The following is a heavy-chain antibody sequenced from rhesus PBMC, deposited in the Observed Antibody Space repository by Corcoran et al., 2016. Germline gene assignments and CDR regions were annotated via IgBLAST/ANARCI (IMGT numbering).Heavy chain of an antibody. CDR3: AASAVFSDL. CDR2: VCGRGCGGNN. J-gene: IGHJ4*01. Sequence: QVQLQESGPGLVKPSEPLSLPCAVSVGSITRGYYSLSWILHSPGRGREWIGEVCGRGCGGNNNYNPALKSRVTISVDAPEKRLALRLISVTAADTGVYYCAASAVFSDLWGQGVPVTVST. D-gene: IGHD2-15*01. CDR1: VGSITRGYY. V-gene: IGHV4-106*01.